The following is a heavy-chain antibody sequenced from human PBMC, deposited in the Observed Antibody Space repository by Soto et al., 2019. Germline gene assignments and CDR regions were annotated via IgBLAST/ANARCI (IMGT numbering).Heavy chain of an antibody. J-gene: IGHJ4*02. V-gene: IGHV3-23*01. CDR1: GFTFTNYA. CDR3: AKGYCSSTSCSFDY. D-gene: IGHD2-2*01. CDR2: ISGTGDTT. Sequence: GGSLRLSCAASGFTFTNYAMNWVRQAPGKGLEWVSVISGTGDTTYNADSVKGRFTISRDNSMNTAFLQMNSLRAEDTALYYCAKGYCSSTSCSFDYWGQGTLVTVSS.